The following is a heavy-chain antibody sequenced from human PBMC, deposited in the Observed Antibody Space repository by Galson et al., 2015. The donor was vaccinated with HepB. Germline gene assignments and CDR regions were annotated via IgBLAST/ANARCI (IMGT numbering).Heavy chain of an antibody. CDR2: IDSSGSTT. CDR3: ASSKGVSSSGYYYYGMDV. J-gene: IGHJ6*02. V-gene: IGHV3-48*02. Sequence: SLRLSCAASGFTFSSYSMNWVRQGPGKGLEWVSYIDSSGSTTYYADSVKGRFTISRDNAKNSLYLQMNSLRDEDTAVYYCASSKGVSSSGYYYYGMDVWGQGTTVTVSS. CDR1: GFTFSSYS. D-gene: IGHD6-6*01.